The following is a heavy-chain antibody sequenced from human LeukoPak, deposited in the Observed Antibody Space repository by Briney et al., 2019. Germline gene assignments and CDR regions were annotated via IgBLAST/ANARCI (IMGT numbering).Heavy chain of an antibody. V-gene: IGHV4-31*03. J-gene: IGHJ4*02. CDR1: GGSISSGGYY. CDR2: IYYSGDT. D-gene: IGHD3-22*01. Sequence: PSETLSLTCTVSGGSISSGGYYWSWIRQHPGKGLEWIGYIYYSGDTYYSPSLKSRLTISVDTSKNQFSLRLRSVTAADTAVYYCARVVAYDSTGYYLYYFDYWGQGTLVTVAA. CDR3: ARVVAYDSTGYYLYYFDY.